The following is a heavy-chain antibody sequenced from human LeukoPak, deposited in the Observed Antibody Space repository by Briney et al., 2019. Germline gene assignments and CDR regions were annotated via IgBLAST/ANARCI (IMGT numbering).Heavy chain of an antibody. Sequence: PGGSLRLSCAASGFTFSNAWMSWVRQAPGKGLEWVGRIKSKTDGGTTDYAAPVKGRFTISRDDSKNTLYLQMNSLKTEDTAVYYCTTHPPLEDYGDWGWGQGTLVTVSS. J-gene: IGHJ1*01. CDR2: IKSKTDGGTT. CDR3: TTHPPLEDYGDWG. D-gene: IGHD4-17*01. CDR1: GFTFSNAW. V-gene: IGHV3-15*01.